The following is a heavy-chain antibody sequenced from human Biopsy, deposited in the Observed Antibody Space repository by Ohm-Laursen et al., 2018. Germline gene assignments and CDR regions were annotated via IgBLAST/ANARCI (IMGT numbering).Heavy chain of an antibody. CDR2: IIPIFETI. V-gene: IGHV1-69*01. CDR3: ARRYCSSTSCSPPFYSWFDP. J-gene: IGHJ5*02. CDR1: GGTFGNHA. D-gene: IGHD2-2*01. Sequence: GSSVKVSCKASGGTFGNHAINWVRQAPGQGPEWMGGIIPIFETIDYAPKFQDRVTITADESTRIAYMELSSLKSEDTAVYYCARRYCSSTSCSPPFYSWFDPWGQGTLVTVSS.